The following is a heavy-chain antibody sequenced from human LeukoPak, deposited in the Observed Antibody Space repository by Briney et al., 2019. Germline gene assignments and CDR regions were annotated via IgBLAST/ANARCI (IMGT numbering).Heavy chain of an antibody. J-gene: IGHJ4*02. CDR2: IYPGDSYS. Sequence: GESLKISCKGSGYSFTSYWIGWVRQMPGKGLEWMGIIYPGDSYSRYSPSFQGQVTISVGKSMNTAYLQWSSLRASDTAMYYCAGSRFCSGGSCYSAVDYWVQGNLVNVSS. CDR3: AGSRFCSGGSCYSAVDY. CDR1: GYSFTSYW. D-gene: IGHD2-15*01. V-gene: IGHV5-51*01.